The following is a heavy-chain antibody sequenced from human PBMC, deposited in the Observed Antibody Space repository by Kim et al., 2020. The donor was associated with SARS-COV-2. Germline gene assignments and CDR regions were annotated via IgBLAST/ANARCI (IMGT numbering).Heavy chain of an antibody. V-gene: IGHV4-39*01. J-gene: IGHJ4*02. CDR3: ARLTTAMVTLFDY. CDR2: IYYSGST. CDR1: GGSISSSSYY. Sequence: SETLSLTCTVSGGSISSSSYYWGWIRQPPGKGLEWIGSIYYSGSTYYNPSLKSRVTISVDTSKNQFSLKLSSVTAADTAVYYCARLTTAMVTLFDYWGQG. D-gene: IGHD5-18*01.